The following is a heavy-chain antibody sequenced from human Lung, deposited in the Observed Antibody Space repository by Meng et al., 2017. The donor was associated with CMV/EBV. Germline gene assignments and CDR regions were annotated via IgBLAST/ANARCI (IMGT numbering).Heavy chain of an antibody. D-gene: IGHD2-21*01. J-gene: IGHJ5*02. CDR1: GYTFTAYY. Sequence: ASVKVSXKASGYTFTAYYLHWVRQPPGQGLEWMGWTNPNTGDTNYAQKFQGRVTMTRDTSISTAYMELSSLTSDDTAVYYCARSIVLVIATLDPWGQGTLVTVSS. CDR2: TNPNTGDT. CDR3: ARSIVLVIATLDP. V-gene: IGHV1-2*02.